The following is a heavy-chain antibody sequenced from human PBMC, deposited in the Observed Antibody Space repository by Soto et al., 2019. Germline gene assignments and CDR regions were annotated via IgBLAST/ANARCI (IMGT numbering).Heavy chain of an antibody. V-gene: IGHV1-69*06. CDR1: GGTFSSYA. Sequence: NVSCKASGGTFSSYAISWVRQAPGQGIEWMGGIIPIFGTANYAQKFQGRVTITADKSTSTAYMELSSLRSEDTAVYYCARDLPMLFSLRRDHYGIDVWGQGTKVTVSS. D-gene: IGHD2-21*01. CDR2: IIPIFGTA. J-gene: IGHJ6*02. CDR3: ARDLPMLFSLRRDHYGIDV.